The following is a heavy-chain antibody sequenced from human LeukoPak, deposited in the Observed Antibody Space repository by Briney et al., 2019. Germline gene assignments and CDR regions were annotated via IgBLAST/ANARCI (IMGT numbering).Heavy chain of an antibody. Sequence: GASVKVSCKASGYTFTSYYMHWERQAPGQGLEWMGIINPSGGSTSYAQKFQGRVTMTRDTSTSTVYMELSSLRAEDTAVYYCARDSITGYYFDYWGQGTLVTVSS. CDR3: ARDSITGYYFDY. CDR2: INPSGGST. CDR1: GYTFTSYY. J-gene: IGHJ4*02. V-gene: IGHV1-46*01. D-gene: IGHD1-20*01.